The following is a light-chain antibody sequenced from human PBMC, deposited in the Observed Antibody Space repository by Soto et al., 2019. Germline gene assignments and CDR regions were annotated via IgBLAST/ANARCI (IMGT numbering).Light chain of an antibody. CDR2: GAS. V-gene: IGKV3-20*01. J-gene: IGKJ4*01. CDR1: QSVSSSSY. Sequence: EIVLTHSPGTLSLSPGERATLSCRASQSVSSSSYLAWYQQKPGQAPRLLIYGASSRATGIPDRFSGSGSGTDFTLTISRLEPEDFAVYYCQQYGSSLTFGGGTKVEIK. CDR3: QQYGSSLT.